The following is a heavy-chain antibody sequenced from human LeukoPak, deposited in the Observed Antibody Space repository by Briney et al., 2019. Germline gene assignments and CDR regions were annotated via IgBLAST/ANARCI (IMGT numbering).Heavy chain of an antibody. J-gene: IGHJ3*02. Sequence: SETLSLTCTVSGGSISSYYWSWIRQPPGKGLEWIGDIYYSGSTNYNPSLKSRVTISVDTSKNQFSLKLSSVTAADTAVYYCASTMVRGVIRTPHGAFDIWGQGTMVTVSS. CDR2: IYYSGST. V-gene: IGHV4-59*01. D-gene: IGHD3-10*01. CDR1: GGSISSYY. CDR3: ASTMVRGVIRTPHGAFDI.